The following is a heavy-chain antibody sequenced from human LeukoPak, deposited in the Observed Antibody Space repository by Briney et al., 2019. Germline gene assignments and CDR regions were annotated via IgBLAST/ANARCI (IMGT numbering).Heavy chain of an antibody. V-gene: IGHV1-3*01. CDR1: GYTFTTYA. J-gene: IGHJ4*02. D-gene: IGHD3-16*01. Sequence: ASVKVSCKASGYTFTTYAMHWVRLAPGQRLEWMGWINAGNGNTKYSQNFQGRVTITRDTSASTAYMELTSLRSEDTAVYYCAKEGGGTGYYFDYWGQGTLVTVS. CDR2: INAGNGNT. CDR3: AKEGGGTGYYFDY.